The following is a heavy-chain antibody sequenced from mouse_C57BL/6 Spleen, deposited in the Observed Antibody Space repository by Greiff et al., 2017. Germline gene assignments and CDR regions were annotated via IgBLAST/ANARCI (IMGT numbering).Heavy chain of an antibody. D-gene: IGHD2-5*01. CDR1: GFTFSDFY. V-gene: IGHV7-1*01. J-gene: IGHJ1*03. CDR3: ARQYYSKYWYFDV. Sequence: EVMLVESGGGLVQSGRSLRLSCATSGFTFSDFYMEWVRQAPGKGLEWIAASRNKANDYTTEYSASVKGRFIVSRDTSQSILYLQMNALRAEDTAIDYCARQYYSKYWYFDVWGTGTTVTVSS. CDR2: SRNKANDYTT.